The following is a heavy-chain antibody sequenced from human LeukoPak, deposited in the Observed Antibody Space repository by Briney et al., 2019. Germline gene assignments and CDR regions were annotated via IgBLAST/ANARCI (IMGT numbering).Heavy chain of an antibody. CDR1: GGSISSYY. Sequence: SETLSLTCTVSGGSISSYYWSWIRQPPGKGLEWIGYIYYSGSTNYNPSLKSRVTISVDTSKNQFSLKLSSVTAADTAVYYCATAYYDFWSGYYSPYFDYWGQGTLVTVSS. J-gene: IGHJ4*02. D-gene: IGHD3-3*01. V-gene: IGHV4-59*12. CDR2: IYYSGST. CDR3: ATAYYDFWSGYYSPYFDY.